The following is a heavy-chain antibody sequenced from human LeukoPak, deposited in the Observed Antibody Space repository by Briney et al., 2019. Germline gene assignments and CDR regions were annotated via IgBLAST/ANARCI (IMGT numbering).Heavy chain of an antibody. D-gene: IGHD5/OR15-5a*01. CDR1: GGSISSGDYY. Sequence: SETLSLTCTVSGGSISSGDYYWSWIRQPPGKGLEWIGYIYYSGSTYYNPSLKSLVTISVDTSKNQFSLKLSSVTAADAAVYYCARAFGLRGWFDPWGQGTLVTVSS. V-gene: IGHV4-30-4*01. J-gene: IGHJ5*02. CDR2: IYYSGST. CDR3: ARAFGLRGWFDP.